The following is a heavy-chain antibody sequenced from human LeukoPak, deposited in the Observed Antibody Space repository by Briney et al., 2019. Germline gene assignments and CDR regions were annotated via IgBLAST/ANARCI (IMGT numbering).Heavy chain of an antibody. J-gene: IGHJ4*02. V-gene: IGHV3-7*01. CDR1: GFSFSTYW. CDR2: MKQDGSEK. CDR3: AREYGDPRLRYFDY. D-gene: IGHD4-17*01. Sequence: PGGSLRLSCAASGFSFSTYWMTWVRQAPGKGLEWVANMKQDGSEKYYVDSVKGRFTISRDNAKNSLYLQMNSLRAEDTAVYYCAREYGDPRLRYFDYWGQGTLVTVSS.